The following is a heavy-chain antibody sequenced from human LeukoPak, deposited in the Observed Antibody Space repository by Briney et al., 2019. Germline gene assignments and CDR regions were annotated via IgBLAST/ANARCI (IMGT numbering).Heavy chain of an antibody. J-gene: IGHJ4*02. D-gene: IGHD6-6*01. CDR2: IYYSGST. Sequence: SETLSLTCTVSGGSISSYYRSWIRQPPGKGLEWIGYIYYSGSTNYNPSLKSRVTISVDTSKNQFSLKLSSVTAADTAVYYCARSRGIAARLAAWGQGTLVTVSS. CDR1: GGSISSYY. CDR3: ARSRGIAARLAA. V-gene: IGHV4-59*01.